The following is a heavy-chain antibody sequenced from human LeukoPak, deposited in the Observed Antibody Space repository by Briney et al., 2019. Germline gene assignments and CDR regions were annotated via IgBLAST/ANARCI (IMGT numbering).Heavy chain of an antibody. CDR2: VSYDGSNK. CDR3: AKDPNYYGSGSYYSDY. V-gene: IGHV3-30*18. Sequence: QSGGSLRLSCAASGFTFSSYGMHWVRQAPGKGLEWVAVVSYDGSNKYYADSVKGRFTISRDNSKNTLYLQMNSLRAEDTAVYYCAKDPNYYGSGSYYSDYWGQGTLVTVSS. J-gene: IGHJ4*02. D-gene: IGHD3-10*01. CDR1: GFTFSSYG.